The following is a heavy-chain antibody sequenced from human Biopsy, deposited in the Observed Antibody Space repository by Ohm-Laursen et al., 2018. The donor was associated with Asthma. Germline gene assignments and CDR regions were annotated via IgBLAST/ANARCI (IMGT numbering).Heavy chain of an antibody. CDR3: ARGEDPRPVADHLDI. J-gene: IGHJ4*02. V-gene: IGHV3-33*08. CDR1: GFAFNRFD. CDR2: ITTDDVHK. D-gene: IGHD6-6*01. Sequence: SLRLSCAASGFAFNRFDMHWVRQAPGEGLEWLALITTDDVHKYNGESVRGRFSISRDNPKRTVYLHMAGHTVADTAVYFCARGEDPRPVADHLDIWGQGARVIVSS.